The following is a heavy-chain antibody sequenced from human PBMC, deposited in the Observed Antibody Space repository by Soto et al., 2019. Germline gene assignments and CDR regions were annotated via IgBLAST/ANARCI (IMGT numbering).Heavy chain of an antibody. CDR2: ISGSGGST. J-gene: IGHJ4*02. D-gene: IGHD3-10*02. CDR3: VLFRERIRSGLGY. CDR1: GFTFSSYA. Sequence: GGSLRLSCAASGFTFSSYAMSWVRQAPGKGLEWVSAISGSGGSTYYADSVKGRFTISRDNSKNTLYLQMNSLRAEDTAVYYCVLFRERIRSGLGYWGQGTLVTVSS. V-gene: IGHV3-23*01.